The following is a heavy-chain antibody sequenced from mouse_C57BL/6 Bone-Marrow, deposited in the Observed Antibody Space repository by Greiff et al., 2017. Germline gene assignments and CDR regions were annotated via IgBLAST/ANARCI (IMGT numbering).Heavy chain of an antibody. J-gene: IGHJ2*01. CDR3: TTNWDGGDY. CDR1: GFTFSSYA. CDR2: ISSGGDYI. D-gene: IGHD4-1*01. V-gene: IGHV5-9-1*02. Sequence: EVQGVESGEGLVKPGGSLKLSCAASGFTFSSYAMSWVRQTPEKRLEWVAYISSGGDYIYYAATVKGRFTISRDNARNTLYLQMSSLKSEDTAMYYWTTNWDGGDYWGQGTTLTVSS.